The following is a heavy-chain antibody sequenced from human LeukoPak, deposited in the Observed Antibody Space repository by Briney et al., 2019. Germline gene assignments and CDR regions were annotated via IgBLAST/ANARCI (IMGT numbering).Heavy chain of an antibody. CDR2: IKQDGSET. J-gene: IGHJ4*02. CDR1: GFTFSNYW. V-gene: IGHV3-7*01. D-gene: IGHD3-10*01. CDR3: ARWRSGQSEFDS. Sequence: GGSLRLSCAASGFTFSNYWMTWVRQAPGKGLECVANIKQDGSETEYVNSVQGRFTISRDNAYNSLYLQMNSLRAEDTAVYYCARWRSGQSEFDSWGQGTLVTVSS.